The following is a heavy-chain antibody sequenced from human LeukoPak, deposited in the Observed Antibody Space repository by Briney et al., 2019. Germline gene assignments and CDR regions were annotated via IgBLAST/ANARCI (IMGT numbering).Heavy chain of an antibody. J-gene: IGHJ3*01. CDR3: ALRGLFGEA. CDR2: IWYDGSNK. D-gene: IGHD3-3*01. Sequence: GGSLRLSCAASGFTFSNYGMHWVRQAPGKGLEWVAIIWYDGSNKYYGDSVKGRFTISRDNSKNTLYLQMNSLRAEDTAVYYCALRGLFGEAWGQGTMVTVSS. CDR1: GFTFSNYG. V-gene: IGHV3-33*01.